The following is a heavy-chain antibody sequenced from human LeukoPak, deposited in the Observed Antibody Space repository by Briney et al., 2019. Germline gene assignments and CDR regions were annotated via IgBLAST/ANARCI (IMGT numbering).Heavy chain of an antibody. CDR3: TTPTVTSSTLYGMDV. CDR1: GFTFNNAW. CDR2: IKSKTDGGTT. V-gene: IGHV3-15*01. J-gene: IGHJ6*02. Sequence: PGGSLRLSCAASGFTFNNAWMMWVRQAPGKGLEWVGRIKSKTDGGTTDYAAPVKGRFTISRDDSKNTLYLQMDSLKTEDTAVYYCTTPTVTSSTLYGMDVWGQGTTVTVSS. D-gene: IGHD4-17*01.